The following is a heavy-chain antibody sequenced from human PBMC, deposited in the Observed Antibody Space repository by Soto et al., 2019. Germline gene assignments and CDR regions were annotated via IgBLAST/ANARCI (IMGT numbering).Heavy chain of an antibody. CDR1: GFTVSSNY. D-gene: IGHD3-3*01. Sequence: GGSLRLSCAASGFTVSSNYMSWVRQAPGKGLEWVSVIYSGGSTYYADSVKGRFTISRDDSKNTLYLQMNSLKTEDTAVYYCTTLSITIFGVVLMDVWGQGTTVTVSS. V-gene: IGHV3-53*01. CDR3: TTLSITIFGVVLMDV. CDR2: IYSGGST. J-gene: IGHJ6*02.